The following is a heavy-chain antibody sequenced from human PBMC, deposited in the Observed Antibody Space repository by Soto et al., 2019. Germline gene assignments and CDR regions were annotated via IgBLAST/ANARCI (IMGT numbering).Heavy chain of an antibody. CDR1: GFSFSSFW. CDR2: IHNDGSRT. D-gene: IGHD1-26*01. J-gene: IGHJ3*01. V-gene: IGHV3-74*01. CDR3: ARDFGEVGSTAAFDL. Sequence: GGSLRLSCAASGFSFSSFWMHWARQAPGRGLVWVAHIHNDGSRTSYADSVKGRFTISSDNAKNTLYLQMNSLSAEDTPMYYCARDFGEVGSTAAFDLWGQGTMVTVSS.